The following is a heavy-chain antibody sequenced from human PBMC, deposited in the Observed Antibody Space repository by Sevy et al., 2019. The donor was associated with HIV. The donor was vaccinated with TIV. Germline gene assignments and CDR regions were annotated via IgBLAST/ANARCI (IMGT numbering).Heavy chain of an antibody. J-gene: IGHJ4*02. V-gene: IGHV3-7*01. CDR1: GFTFSNYW. CDR2: IKQDGSEK. D-gene: IGHD3-22*01. CDR3: TRVGEYYYDSSSY. Sequence: RGSLRLSCAASGFTFSNYWMSWVRQAPGKGLEWVANIKQDGSEKYYVDSVKGRFTISRDNAKNSLYLHMNTLRAEDTAVYYCTRVGEYYYDSSSYWGQGTLVTVSS.